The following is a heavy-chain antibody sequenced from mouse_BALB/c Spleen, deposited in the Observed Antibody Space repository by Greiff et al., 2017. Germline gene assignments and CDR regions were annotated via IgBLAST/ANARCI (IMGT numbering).Heavy chain of an antibody. CDR1: GYSITSDYA. CDR2: ISYSGST. V-gene: IGHV3-2*02. CDR3: ARSEYGNYGAY. D-gene: IGHD2-10*02. Sequence: DVKLQESGPGLVKPSQSLSLTCTVTGYSITSDYAWNWIRQFPGNKLEWMGYISYSGSTSYNPSLKSRISITRDTSKNQFFLQLNSVTTEDTATYYCARSEYGNYGAYWGQGTLVTVSA. J-gene: IGHJ3*01.